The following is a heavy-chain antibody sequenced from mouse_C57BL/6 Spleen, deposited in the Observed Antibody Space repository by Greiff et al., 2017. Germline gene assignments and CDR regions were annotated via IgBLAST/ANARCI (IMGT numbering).Heavy chain of an antibody. V-gene: IGHV1-69*01. CDR2: IDPSDSYT. CDR1: GYTFTSYW. J-gene: IGHJ4*01. D-gene: IGHD2-2*01. Sequence: VQLQQPGAELVMPGASVKLSCKASGYTFTSYWMHWVKQRPGQGLEWIGEIDPSDSYTNYNQKFKGNSTLTVDKSSSTAYMQLSSLTSEDSAVYYCARKRVTTGAMDYWGQGTSVTVSS. CDR3: ARKRVTTGAMDY.